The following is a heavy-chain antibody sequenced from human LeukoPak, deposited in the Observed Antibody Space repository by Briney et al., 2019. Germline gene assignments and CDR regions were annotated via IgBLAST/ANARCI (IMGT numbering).Heavy chain of an antibody. CDR1: GYTFTSNY. CDR3: ARDQIAARPNPYYYMDV. CDR2: INPNSGGT. V-gene: IGHV1-2*02. D-gene: IGHD6-6*01. J-gene: IGHJ6*03. Sequence: ASVKVSCKAFGYTFTSNYMHWVRQAPGQGLEWMGWINPNSGGTNYAQKFQGRVTMTRDMSTSTVYMELSSLRSEDTAVYYCARDQIAARPNPYYYMDVWGKGTTVTVSS.